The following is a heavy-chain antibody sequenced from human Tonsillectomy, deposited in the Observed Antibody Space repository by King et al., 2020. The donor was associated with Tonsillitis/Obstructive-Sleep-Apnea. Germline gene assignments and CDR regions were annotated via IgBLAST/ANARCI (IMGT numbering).Heavy chain of an antibody. CDR2: INPSGGST. CDR3: ASGIAVRNAFDI. Sequence: HVQLVQSGAEVKPPGASVKVPCKASGHIFTSHSIHWVRQAPGQGLEWMGIINPSGGSTSYAQKFQGRVTMARDTSTSTVYMELSSLRSEDTAVYYCASGIAVRNAFDIWGQGTMVTVFS. J-gene: IGHJ3*02. V-gene: IGHV1-46*01. D-gene: IGHD6-19*01. CDR1: GHIFTSHS.